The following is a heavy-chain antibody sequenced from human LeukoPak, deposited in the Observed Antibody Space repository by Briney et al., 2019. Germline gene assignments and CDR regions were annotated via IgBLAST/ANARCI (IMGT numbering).Heavy chain of an antibody. J-gene: IGHJ4*02. CDR1: GYTLTELS. Sequence: ASVKVSCKVSGYTLTELSMHWVRQAPGKGLEWMGGFDPEDGETIYEQKFQGRVTMTEDTSTDTAYMELSSLRSEDTAVYYCATAHKKYSGSYLALDYWGQGTLVTVSS. CDR3: ATAHKKYSGSYLALDY. CDR2: FDPEDGET. V-gene: IGHV1-24*01. D-gene: IGHD1-26*01.